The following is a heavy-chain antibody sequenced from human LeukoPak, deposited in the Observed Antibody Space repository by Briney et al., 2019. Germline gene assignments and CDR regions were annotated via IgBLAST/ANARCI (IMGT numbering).Heavy chain of an antibody. CDR3: ARGWFGSMGPYFDY. Sequence: SETLSLTCTVSGESLSSSSYYWAWIRQPPGKGLEWIGRIYYSGSTYYNPSLKSRVTISVDLSKNHFFLKLNFLTAADTAVYYCARGWFGSMGPYFDYWGQGTLVTVSS. J-gene: IGHJ4*02. CDR2: IYYSGST. V-gene: IGHV4-39*07. CDR1: GESLSSSSYY. D-gene: IGHD3-10*01.